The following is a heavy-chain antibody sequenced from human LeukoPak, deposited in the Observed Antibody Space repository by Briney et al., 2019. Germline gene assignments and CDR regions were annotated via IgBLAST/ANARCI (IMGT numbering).Heavy chain of an antibody. D-gene: IGHD1-26*01. Sequence: GGSLRLSCAASGFTFSSYAMHWVRQAPGKGLEWVAVISYDGSNKYYADSVKGRFTISRDNSKNTLYLQMNSLRAEDTAVYYCARESGSYQRYFDYWGRGTLVTASS. CDR2: ISYDGSNK. V-gene: IGHV3-30-3*01. CDR3: ARESGSYQRYFDY. CDR1: GFTFSSYA. J-gene: IGHJ4*02.